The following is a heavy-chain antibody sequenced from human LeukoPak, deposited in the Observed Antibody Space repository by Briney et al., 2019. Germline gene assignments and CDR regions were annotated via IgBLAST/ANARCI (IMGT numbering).Heavy chain of an antibody. D-gene: IGHD3-10*01. V-gene: IGHV4-39*01. CDR3: ARGDYYGSGSLDY. Sequence: SETLSLTCTVSGGSISSSSYYWGWIRQPPGKGLEWIGSIYYSGSTYYNPSLKSRVTISVDTSKNQISLKLSSVTAADTAVYYCARGDYYGSGSLDYWGQGTLVTVSS. CDR2: IYYSGST. CDR1: GGSISSSSYY. J-gene: IGHJ4*02.